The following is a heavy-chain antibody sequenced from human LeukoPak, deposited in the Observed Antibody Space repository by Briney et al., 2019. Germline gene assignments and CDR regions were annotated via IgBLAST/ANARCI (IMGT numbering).Heavy chain of an antibody. Sequence: SETLSLTCTVSDYRFRDDYFWAWIRQPPGRGLEWIGNIFHSGNTYYSPSLNNRVTISLDVSTNQFSLKLNSVTAADTAVYYCARVYCSTSDCYHRRADTYYAMDVWGTGTTVTVSS. CDR3: ARVYCSTSDCYHRRADTYYAMDV. CDR2: IFHSGNT. D-gene: IGHD2-2*01. CDR1: DYRFRDDYF. V-gene: IGHV4-38-2*02. J-gene: IGHJ6*04.